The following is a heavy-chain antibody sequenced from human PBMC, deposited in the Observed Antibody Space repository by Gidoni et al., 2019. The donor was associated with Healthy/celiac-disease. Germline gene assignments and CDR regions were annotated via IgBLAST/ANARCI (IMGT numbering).Heavy chain of an antibody. CDR2: IYWDDDK. J-gene: IGHJ4*02. V-gene: IGHV2-5*02. CDR3: AHRRAFAGYSGYDYYFDY. D-gene: IGHD5-12*01. Sequence: QITLKESGPTLVKPTQTLTLTCTFSGFSLSTSGVGVGWIRQPPGKALEWLALIYWDDDKRYSPSLKSRLTITKDTSKNQVVLTMTNMDPVDTATYYCAHRRAFAGYSGYDYYFDYWGQGTLVTVSS. CDR1: GFSLSTSGVG.